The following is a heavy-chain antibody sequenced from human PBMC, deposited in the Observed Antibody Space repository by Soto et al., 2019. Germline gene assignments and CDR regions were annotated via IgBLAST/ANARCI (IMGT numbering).Heavy chain of an antibody. V-gene: IGHV4-39*01. CDR3: ARLDFWSGYSSLLFDY. CDR2: IYYSGST. Sequence: SETLSLTCTVSGGSISSSSYYWGWIRQPPGEGLEWIGSIYYSGSTYYDPSLKSRVTISVDTSKNQFSLKLSSVTAADTAVYYCARLDFWSGYSSLLFDYWGQGTLVTVSS. CDR1: GGSISSSSYY. J-gene: IGHJ4*02. D-gene: IGHD3-3*01.